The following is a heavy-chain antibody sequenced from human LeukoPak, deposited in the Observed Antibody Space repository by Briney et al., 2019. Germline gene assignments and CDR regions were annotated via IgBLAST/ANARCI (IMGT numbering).Heavy chain of an antibody. CDR2: INHSGST. J-gene: IGHJ4*02. Sequence: SETLSLTCAVYGGSFSGSYWSWIRQPPGKGLEWIGEINHSGSTNYNPSLKSRVTISVDTSKNQFSLKLSSVTAADTAVYYCARHECSSTSCYYYFDYWGQGTLVTVSS. CDR3: ARHECSSTSCYYYFDY. CDR1: GGSFSGSY. V-gene: IGHV4-34*01. D-gene: IGHD2-2*01.